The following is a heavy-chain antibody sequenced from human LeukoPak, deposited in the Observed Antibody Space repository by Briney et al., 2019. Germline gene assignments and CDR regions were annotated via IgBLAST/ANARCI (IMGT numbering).Heavy chain of an antibody. CDR1: GFTFSSYW. CDR2: INHNGNVN. Sequence: GGSLRLSCAASGFTFSSYWMNWARQAPGKGLEWVASINHNGNVNYYVDSVKGRFTISRDNAKNSLYLQMNSLRAGDTAVYYCARDPQGFDYVWGSYRPPPYFDYWGQGTLVTVSS. D-gene: IGHD3-16*02. CDR3: ARDPQGFDYVWGSYRPPPYFDY. J-gene: IGHJ4*02. V-gene: IGHV3-7*01.